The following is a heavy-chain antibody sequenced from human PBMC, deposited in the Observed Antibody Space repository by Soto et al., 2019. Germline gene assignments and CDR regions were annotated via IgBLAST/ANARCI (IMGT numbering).Heavy chain of an antibody. CDR1: GFTFSRYS. D-gene: IGHD6-13*01. CDR3: ARDSVYSSSWFAP. Sequence: LRLSCAASGFTFSRYSMNWVRQAPGKGLEWVSSISSSSSYIYYADSVKGRFTISRDNAKNSLYLQMNSLRAEDTAVYYCARDSVYSSSWFAPWGQGTLVTVSS. CDR2: ISSSSSYI. J-gene: IGHJ5*02. V-gene: IGHV3-21*01.